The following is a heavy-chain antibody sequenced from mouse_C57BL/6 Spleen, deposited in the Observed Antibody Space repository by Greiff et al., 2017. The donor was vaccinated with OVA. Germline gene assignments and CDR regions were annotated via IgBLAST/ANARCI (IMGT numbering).Heavy chain of an antibody. Sequence: VQLQQPGAELVKPGASVKLSCKASGYTFTSYWMQWVKQRPGQGLEWIGEIDPSDSYTNYNQKFKGKATLTVDTSSSTAYMQLSSLTSEDSAVYYCARSRSSTYYAMDYWGQGTSVTVSS. V-gene: IGHV1-50*01. D-gene: IGHD1-1*01. J-gene: IGHJ4*01. CDR3: ARSRSSTYYAMDY. CDR1: GYTFTSYW. CDR2: IDPSDSYT.